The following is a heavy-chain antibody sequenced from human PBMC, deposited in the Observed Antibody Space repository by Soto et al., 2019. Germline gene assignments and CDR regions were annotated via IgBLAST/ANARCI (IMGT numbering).Heavy chain of an antibody. D-gene: IGHD1-1*01. J-gene: IGHJ4*02. CDR2: VSAHNGNT. CDR1: GYTFTSYG. V-gene: IGHV1-18*01. CDR3: ARGRYGDY. Sequence: QVHLVQSGAEVKKPGASVKVSCKASGYTFTSYGITWVRQAPGQGLEWMGWVSAHNGNTDYAQKLQGRVIVTRDTSTSTAYMELRSLISYVTAVYYCARGRYGDYWGQGALVTVSS.